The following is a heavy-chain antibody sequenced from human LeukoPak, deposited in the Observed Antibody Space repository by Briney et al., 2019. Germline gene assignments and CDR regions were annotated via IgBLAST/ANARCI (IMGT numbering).Heavy chain of an antibody. V-gene: IGHV3-23*01. CDR2: IGGGGTE. CDR1: GFTITTYA. D-gene: IGHD1-1*01. Sequence: QPGGSLRLSCAASGFTITTYAVNWVRQAPGKGLEWVSGIGGGGTEYYADSVKGWFIISSDGSQNLVHLQMNSLTVEDTAVYYCARAQRALDYWGQGTLVTVSS. CDR3: ARAQRALDY. J-gene: IGHJ4*02.